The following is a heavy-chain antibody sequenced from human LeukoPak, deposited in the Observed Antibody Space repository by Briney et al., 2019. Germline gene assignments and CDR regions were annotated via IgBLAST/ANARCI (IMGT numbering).Heavy chain of an antibody. J-gene: IGHJ4*02. Sequence: SETLSLTCTVSGGSISSYYWSWIRQPPGKGLEWIGYIYYSGSTNYNPSLKSRLTISVDTSKNQFSLKLSSVTAADTAVYFCARGDGYNRYWGQGTLVTVSS. CDR1: GGSISSYY. CDR3: ARGDGYNRY. V-gene: IGHV4-59*01. D-gene: IGHD5-24*01. CDR2: IYYSGST.